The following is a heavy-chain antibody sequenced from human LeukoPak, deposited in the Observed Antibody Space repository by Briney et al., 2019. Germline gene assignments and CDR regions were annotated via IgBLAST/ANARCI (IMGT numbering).Heavy chain of an antibody. CDR3: AKDPEVNKQLPPDGSDY. V-gene: IGHV3-33*06. Sequence: GGSLRLSCAASGFIFSSYGMHWVRQTPGKGLEWVAAIWYDGSNQYYADSVKGRFTISRDNTKNTVYLQMNSLRAEDTALYYCAKDPEVNKQLPPDGSDYWGRGTLVTVSS. CDR2: IWYDGSNQ. CDR1: GFIFSSYG. D-gene: IGHD4-23*01. J-gene: IGHJ4*02.